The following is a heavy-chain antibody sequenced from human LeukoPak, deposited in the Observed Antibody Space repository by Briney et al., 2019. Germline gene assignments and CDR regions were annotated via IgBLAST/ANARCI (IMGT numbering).Heavy chain of an antibody. CDR1: GGTFSSYA. V-gene: IGHV1-69*05. D-gene: IGHD3-22*01. CDR3: ARDLVDYYDSSGYWPFDY. CDR2: IIPIFGTA. J-gene: IGHJ4*02. Sequence: RASVKVSCKASGGTFSSYAISWVRQAPGQGLEWMGRIIPIFGTADYAQKFQGRVTITTDESTSTAYMELSSLRSEDTAVYYCARDLVDYYDSSGYWPFDYWGQGTLVTVSS.